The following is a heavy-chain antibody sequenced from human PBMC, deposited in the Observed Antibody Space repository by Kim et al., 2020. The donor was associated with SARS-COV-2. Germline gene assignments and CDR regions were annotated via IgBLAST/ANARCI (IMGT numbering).Heavy chain of an antibody. CDR1: GFSFGVYY. CDR2: ISNSIDYT. V-gene: IGHV3-11*05. Sequence: GGSLRLSCTASGFSFGVYYMSWIRQTPGKGLEWLSYISNSIDYTKYADSVKGRFTISRDNAKNSLYLQMNSLRAEDTAVYYCARVRDGHSASYYSDCWGQGTLVTVSS. D-gene: IGHD1-26*01. J-gene: IGHJ4*02. CDR3: ARVRDGHSASYYSDC.